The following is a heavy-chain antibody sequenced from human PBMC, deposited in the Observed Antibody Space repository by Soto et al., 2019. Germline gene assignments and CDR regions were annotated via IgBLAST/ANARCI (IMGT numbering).Heavy chain of an antibody. D-gene: IGHD4-4*01. CDR2: IIPIFGTA. Sequence: GASVKVSCKASGGTFSSYAISWVRQAPGQGLEWMGGIIPIFGTANYAQKFQGRVTTTADESTSTAYMELSSLRSEDTAVYYCARRRVTNHPYYYGMDVWGQGTTVTVSS. CDR3: ARRRVTNHPYYYGMDV. CDR1: GGTFSSYA. V-gene: IGHV1-69*13. J-gene: IGHJ6*02.